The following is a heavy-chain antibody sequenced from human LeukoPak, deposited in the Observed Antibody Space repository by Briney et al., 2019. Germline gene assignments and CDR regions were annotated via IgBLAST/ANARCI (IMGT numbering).Heavy chain of an antibody. CDR1: EFSVGSNY. CDR3: ARGAPQRELLPTY. J-gene: IGHJ4*02. V-gene: IGHV3-66*01. D-gene: IGHD1-26*01. Sequence: GGSLRLSCAASEFSVGSNYMTWVRQAPGKGLEWVSLIYSGGSTYYADSVKGRFTISRDNSKNTLYLQMNSLRAEDTAVYYCARGAPQRELLPTYWGQGTLVTVSS. CDR2: IYSGGST.